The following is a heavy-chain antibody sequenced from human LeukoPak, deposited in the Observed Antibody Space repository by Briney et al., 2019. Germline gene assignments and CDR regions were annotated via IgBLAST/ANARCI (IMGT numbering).Heavy chain of an antibody. CDR2: ISAYNGNT. V-gene: IGHV1-18*01. CDR3: ARVPRLDYYYYGMDV. Sequence: GASVKVSCKASGYTFTSYGISWVRQAPGQGLEWMGWISAYNGNTNYVQKLQGRVTMTTDTSTSTAYMELRSLRSDDTAVYYCARVPRLDYYYYGMDVWGQGTTVTVSS. CDR1: GYTFTSYG. J-gene: IGHJ6*02.